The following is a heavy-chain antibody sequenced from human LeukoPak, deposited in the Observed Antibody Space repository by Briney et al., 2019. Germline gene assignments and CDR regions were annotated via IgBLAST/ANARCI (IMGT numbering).Heavy chain of an antibody. J-gene: IGHJ4*02. CDR2: MNPNSGNT. D-gene: IGHD3-9*01. CDR1: GYTFTSYD. CDR3: ARYYDILTGLSRDY. Sequence: ASVKVSCKASGYTFTSYDINWVRQATAQGLEWMGWMNPNSGNTGYAQKFQGRVTMTRNTSISTAYMELSSLRCEDAAVYYCARYYDILTGLSRDYWGEGTLVTVSS. V-gene: IGHV1-8*01.